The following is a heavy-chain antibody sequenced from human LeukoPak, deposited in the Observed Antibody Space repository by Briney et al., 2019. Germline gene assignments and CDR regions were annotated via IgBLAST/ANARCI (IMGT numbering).Heavy chain of an antibody. V-gene: IGHV3-11*04. Sequence: GGSLRLSCVASGFTVSSNYMSWVRQAPGKGMEWVSYISSAGTTIYYADSVKGRFTISRDNAKNSLYLQMNSLGAEDTAVYFCARASLIRGVLIDYWGQGTLVTVSS. J-gene: IGHJ4*02. CDR2: ISSAGTTI. D-gene: IGHD3-10*01. CDR3: ARASLIRGVLIDY. CDR1: GFTVSSNY.